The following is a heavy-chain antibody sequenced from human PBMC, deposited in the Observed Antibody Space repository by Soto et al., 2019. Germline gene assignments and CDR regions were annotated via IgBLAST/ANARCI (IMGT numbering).Heavy chain of an antibody. Sequence: GESLKISCKGSGYSFTSYWIGWVRQMPGKGLEWMGIIYPGDSDTRYSPSFQGQVTISADKSISTAYLQWSSLKASDTAMYYCARHPMTTVTTSAFDIWGKGTMVTVS. CDR3: ARHPMTTVTTSAFDI. CDR2: IYPGDSDT. V-gene: IGHV5-51*01. J-gene: IGHJ3*02. D-gene: IGHD4-17*01. CDR1: GYSFTSYW.